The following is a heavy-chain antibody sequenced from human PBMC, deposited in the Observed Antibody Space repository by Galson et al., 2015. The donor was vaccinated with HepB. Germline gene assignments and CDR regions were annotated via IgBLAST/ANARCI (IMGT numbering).Heavy chain of an antibody. CDR3: TTFYYGSGDDAFDI. CDR1: GFTFSNAW. V-gene: IGHV3-15*07. CDR2: IKSKTDGGTT. D-gene: IGHD3-10*01. Sequence: SLRLSCAASGFTFSNAWMNWVRQAPGKGLEWVGRIKSKTDGGTTDYAAPVKGRFTISRDDLKNTLYLQMNSLKTEDTAVYYCTTFYYGSGDDAFDIWGQGTMVTVSS. J-gene: IGHJ3*02.